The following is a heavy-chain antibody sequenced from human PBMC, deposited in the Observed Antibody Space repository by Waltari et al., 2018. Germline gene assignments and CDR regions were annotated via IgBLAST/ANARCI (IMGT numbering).Heavy chain of an antibody. CDR3: ARSISYYDFWSGRTGGMDV. J-gene: IGHJ6*02. Sequence: QVQLQESGPGLVKPSETLSLTCPVAGGSISSYYWSWLRHPHAPGLEWIGYIYYSGSTNYNPSLKSRVTISVDTSKNQFSLKLSSVTAADTAVYYCARSISYYDFWSGRTGGMDVWGQGTTVTVSS. CDR1: GGSISSYY. CDR2: IYYSGST. V-gene: IGHV4-59*01. D-gene: IGHD3-3*01.